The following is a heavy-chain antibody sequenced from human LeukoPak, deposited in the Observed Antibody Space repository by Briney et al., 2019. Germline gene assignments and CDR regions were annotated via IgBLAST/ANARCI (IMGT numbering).Heavy chain of an antibody. CDR3: ARGGDYFDS. CDR2: IYHSGST. Sequence: PSQTLSLTCAVSGGSISTGGYSWSWIRQPPGKGLQWIGYIYHSGSTYSTPSLKSRVTISVDTSKNQFSLKLNSVTAADTAVYYCARGGDYFDSWGLGTLVTVSS. V-gene: IGHV4-30-2*01. J-gene: IGHJ4*02. CDR1: GGSISTGGYS.